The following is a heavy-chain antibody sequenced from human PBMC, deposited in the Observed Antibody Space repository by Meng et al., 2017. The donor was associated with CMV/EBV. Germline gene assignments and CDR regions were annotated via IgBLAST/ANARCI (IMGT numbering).Heavy chain of an antibody. D-gene: IGHD3-16*02. J-gene: IGHJ4*02. Sequence: SETLSLTCTVSGGSISSYYWSWIRQPPGKGLEWIGYIYYSGSTNYNPSLKSRVTISVDTSKNQFSLKLSSVTAADTAVYYCARVRGAFGGVIVSLGFDYWGQGTLVTVSS. CDR2: IYYSGST. CDR1: GGSISSYY. V-gene: IGHV4-59*01. CDR3: ARVRGAFGGVIVSLGFDY.